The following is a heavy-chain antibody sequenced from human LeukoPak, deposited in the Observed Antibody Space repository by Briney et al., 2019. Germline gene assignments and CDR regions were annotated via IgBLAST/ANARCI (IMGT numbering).Heavy chain of an antibody. CDR2: INTNTGNP. Sequence: EASVKVSCKASGYTFTSYAINWVRQAPGQGLEWVGWINTNTGNPTYAQGFTGRFVFSLDTSVSTAYLQISSLKAEDTAVYYCAGGSVLGYCSGGSCPTGNWFDPWGQGTLVTVSS. CDR3: AGGSVLGYCSGGSCPTGNWFDP. D-gene: IGHD2-15*01. CDR1: GYTFTSYA. V-gene: IGHV7-4-1*02. J-gene: IGHJ5*02.